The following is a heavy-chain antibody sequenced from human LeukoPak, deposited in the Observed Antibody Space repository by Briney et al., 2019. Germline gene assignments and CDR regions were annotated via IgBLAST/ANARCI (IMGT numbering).Heavy chain of an antibody. CDR2: IIPIFGTA. V-gene: IGHV1-69*06. Sequence: GSSVKVSCKASGGTFSSYAISWVRQAPGQGLEWMGGIIPIFGTANYAQKFQGRDTITADKSTSTAYMELSSLRSEDTAVYYCARSRYSGYDLSSPWGQGTLVTVSS. CDR3: ARSRYSGYDLSSP. J-gene: IGHJ5*02. D-gene: IGHD5-12*01. CDR1: GGTFSSYA.